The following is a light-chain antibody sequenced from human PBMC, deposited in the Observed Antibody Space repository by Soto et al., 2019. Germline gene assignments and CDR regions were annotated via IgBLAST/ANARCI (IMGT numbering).Light chain of an antibody. CDR3: TSYAGSNNFFYV. Sequence: QPRSTSGSPGQSVTISCTGTSSDVGGYNYVSWYQQHPGKAPKLMIYEVSKRPSGVPDRFSGSKSGNTASLTVSGLQAEDEADYYCTSYAGSNNFFYVFGTGTKVT. CDR1: SSDVGGYNY. J-gene: IGLJ1*01. CDR2: EVS. V-gene: IGLV2-8*01.